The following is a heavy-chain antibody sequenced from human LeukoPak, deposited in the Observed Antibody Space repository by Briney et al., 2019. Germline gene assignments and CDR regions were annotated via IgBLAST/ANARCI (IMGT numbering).Heavy chain of an antibody. Sequence: PSETLSLTCAVYGGSFSGYYWSWIRQPPGKGLEWIGEINHSGSTNYNPSLKSRVTISVDTSKNQFSLKLSSVTAADTAVYYCARGRKAAGTYFDYWGQGTLVTVSS. J-gene: IGHJ4*02. CDR1: GGSFSGYY. V-gene: IGHV4-34*01. CDR3: ARGRKAAGTYFDY. D-gene: IGHD6-19*01. CDR2: INHSGST.